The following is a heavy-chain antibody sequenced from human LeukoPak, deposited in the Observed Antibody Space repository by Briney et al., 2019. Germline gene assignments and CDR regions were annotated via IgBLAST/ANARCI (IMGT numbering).Heavy chain of an antibody. CDR2: ISGSGGGT. J-gene: IGHJ4*02. D-gene: IGHD6-19*01. CDR3: ASWPVGWYGEDS. Sequence: PGGSLRLSCAASGFTFSTYGMSWVRQAPGKGLEWVSAISGSGGGTYFADSVKGRFTISRDNSKNTLYLQMNSLRVEDTAVYYCASWPVGWYGEDSWGQGTLVTVSS. CDR1: GFTFSTYG. V-gene: IGHV3-23*01.